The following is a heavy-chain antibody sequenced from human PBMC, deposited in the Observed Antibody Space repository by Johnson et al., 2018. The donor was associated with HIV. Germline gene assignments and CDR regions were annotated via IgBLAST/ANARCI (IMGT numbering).Heavy chain of an antibody. J-gene: IGHJ3*02. V-gene: IGHV3-11*04. CDR2: ISESGTTI. CDR1: GFTFSDYY. D-gene: IGHD3-22*01. Sequence: QVQLVESGGGLVKPGGSLRLSCAASGFTFSDYYMSWIRQAPGKGLEWVSYISESGTTIYYADSVKGRFIISRDNAKNSLYLQMNSLRAEDTAVYFCARVTKYYFDSSVDAFDIWGQGTVVTVSS. CDR3: ARVTKYYFDSSVDAFDI.